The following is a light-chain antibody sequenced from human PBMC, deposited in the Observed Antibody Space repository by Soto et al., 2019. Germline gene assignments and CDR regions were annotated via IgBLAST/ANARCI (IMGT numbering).Light chain of an antibody. J-gene: IGLJ1*01. V-gene: IGLV2-11*01. CDR2: DVT. Sequence: QSVLTQPRSVSGSPGQSVTVSCTGTSSDVGGYNYVSWYQQHPGKVPKLMIYDVTKRPSGVPDRFSGSKSGNTASLTISGLQAEDEADYYCFSHAGSYTYVFGTGTKVTVL. CDR3: FSHAGSYTYV. CDR1: SSDVGGYNY.